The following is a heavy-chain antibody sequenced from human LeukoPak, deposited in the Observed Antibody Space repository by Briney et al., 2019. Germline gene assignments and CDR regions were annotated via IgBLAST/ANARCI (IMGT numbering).Heavy chain of an antibody. J-gene: IGHJ4*02. CDR3: ARDASSSWSPTLDY. D-gene: IGHD6-13*01. V-gene: IGHV3-21*01. CDR1: GFTFSNYN. CDR2: ISSSSSYI. Sequence: GGSLRLSCAASGFTFSNYNMNWVRQAPGKGLEWVSSISSSSSYIYYADSVKGRFTISRDNAKNSLYLQMNSLRAEDTAVYYCARDASSSWSPTLDYWGQGTLVTVSS.